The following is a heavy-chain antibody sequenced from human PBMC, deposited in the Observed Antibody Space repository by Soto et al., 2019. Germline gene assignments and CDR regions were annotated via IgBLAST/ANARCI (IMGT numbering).Heavy chain of an antibody. J-gene: IGHJ6*03. CDR1: GYNFKKYW. CDR2: IYGCDSDT. D-gene: IGHD1-26*01. CDR3: ARHAPLDVISGGFYYYMDV. Sequence: VQLVQPGAQVKKSGAPLRISCQASGYNFKKYWIGWVRQRPGKGPEWMGMIYGCDSDTRYSPPCQGQVTISVGRSVDTAYLQWNSLKESDPAIYFCARHAPLDVISGGFYYYMDVWGKGTSVTVSS. V-gene: IGHV5-51*01.